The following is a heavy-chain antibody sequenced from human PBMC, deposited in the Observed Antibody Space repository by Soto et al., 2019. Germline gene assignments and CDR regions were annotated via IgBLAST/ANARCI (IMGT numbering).Heavy chain of an antibody. CDR3: ARPRGPRGYDLIDY. CDR2: ISPGGNSV. J-gene: IGHJ4*02. Sequence: EVHVVESGGGLVKPGGFLRLACAASGFPFSSFSWNWVRQAPGKGLEWVSSISPGGNSVYYADSVKGRFTISRDNAKNSLYLQMNNLRAEDAAVYYCARPRGPRGYDLIDYWGQGTLVTVSS. D-gene: IGHD5-12*01. CDR1: GFPFSSFS. V-gene: IGHV3-21*04.